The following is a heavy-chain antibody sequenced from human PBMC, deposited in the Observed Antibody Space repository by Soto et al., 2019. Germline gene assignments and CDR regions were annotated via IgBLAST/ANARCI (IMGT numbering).Heavy chain of an antibody. CDR1: GGALSSGGSY. V-gene: IGHV4-31*03. Sequence: SETLSLTCTVSGGALSSGGSYWSWLRQQPGKGLEWIRSIYYSGSTNYNPSLKSRVSISMDTSKNQFSLKLTSVTAADTAVYYCARENFGTGLNPFEYWGQGTQVTVSS. CDR3: ARENFGTGLNPFEY. J-gene: IGHJ4*02. CDR2: IYYSGST. D-gene: IGHD3-10*01.